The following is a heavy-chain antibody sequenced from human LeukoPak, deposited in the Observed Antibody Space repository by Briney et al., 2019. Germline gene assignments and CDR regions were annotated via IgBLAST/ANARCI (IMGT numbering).Heavy chain of an antibody. J-gene: IGHJ4*02. V-gene: IGHV4-59*01. Sequence: SETLSLTCTVSSGSITSYYWSWIRQPPGKGLEYIGHIYYTGTTDYNPSPKGRVTMSVDTSKSQFSLRLISVTASDTPVYFCAGAPNQHYFDYWGQGTLVAVSS. CDR3: AGAPNQHYFDY. CDR2: IYYTGTT. CDR1: SGSITSYY.